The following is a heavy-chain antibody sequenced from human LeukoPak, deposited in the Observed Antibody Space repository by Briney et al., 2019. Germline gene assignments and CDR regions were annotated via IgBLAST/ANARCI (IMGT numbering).Heavy chain of an antibody. CDR1: GGSISGSSYS. Sequence: PSETLSLTCTVSGGSISGSSYSWGWIRQPPGKGLEWIGSISYSGNTYYSPSLKSRVTISIDTSKNQFSLKLSSMTAADTAVYYCARLRGIILGALLHYYFDYWGQGTLVSVSS. D-gene: IGHD1-26*01. CDR3: ARLRGIILGALLHYYFDY. V-gene: IGHV4-39*01. CDR2: ISYSGNT. J-gene: IGHJ4*02.